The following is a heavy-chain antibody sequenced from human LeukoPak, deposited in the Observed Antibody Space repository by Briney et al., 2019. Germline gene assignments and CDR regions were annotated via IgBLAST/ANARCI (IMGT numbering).Heavy chain of an antibody. CDR3: ARDAGYCSSTSCYYYGMDV. J-gene: IGHJ6*02. CDR1: GFTFSSYS. Sequence: PGGSLRLSCAASGFTFSSYSINWVRQAPGKGLEWVSSISSSSSYIYYADSVKGRFTISRDNAKNSLYLQMNSLRAEDTAVYYCARDAGYCSSTSCYYYGMDVWGQGTTVTVSS. D-gene: IGHD2-2*01. V-gene: IGHV3-21*01. CDR2: ISSSSSYI.